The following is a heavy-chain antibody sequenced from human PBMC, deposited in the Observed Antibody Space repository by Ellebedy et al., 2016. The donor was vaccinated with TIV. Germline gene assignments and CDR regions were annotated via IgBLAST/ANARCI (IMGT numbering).Heavy chain of an antibody. J-gene: IGHJ6*02. V-gene: IGHV3-23*01. CDR1: GFTFSSYA. D-gene: IGHD6-13*01. CDR3: AKWGASSWTYYYYGMDV. CDR2: IGRSGGAT. Sequence: GGSLRLSXAASGFTFSSYAMSWVRQAPGKGLEWVSVIGRSGGATYFADSVKGRFTITRDDSNNTVYLQMNSLRADDTAVYYCAKWGASSWTYYYYGMDVWGQGTTVTVSS.